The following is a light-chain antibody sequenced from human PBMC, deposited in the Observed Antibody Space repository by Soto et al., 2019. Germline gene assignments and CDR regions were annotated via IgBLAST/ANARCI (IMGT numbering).Light chain of an antibody. Sequence: DIQMTQSPSSLSASEGDRVTITCRASQGISSDLAWYQQNPGKAPKLLIYAASTLQNGVPSTFSGSESGTEFTLTISSLQPEDFGTYYCQQFKSYPITFGQGTRLEI. V-gene: IGKV1-9*01. J-gene: IGKJ5*01. CDR3: QQFKSYPIT. CDR1: QGISSD. CDR2: AAS.